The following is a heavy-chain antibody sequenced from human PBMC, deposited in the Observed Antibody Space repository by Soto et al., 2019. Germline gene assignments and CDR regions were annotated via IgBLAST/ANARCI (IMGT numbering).Heavy chain of an antibody. Sequence: SETKPLTCTVADGYIGSRNWWSWINKTPGKGLEWIGEIYHSGSTNYNPSLKSRVTISVDKSKNQFSLKLSSVTAADTAVYYCARVSQWLPLYYFDYWGQGTLVTVSS. CDR3: ARVSQWLPLYYFDY. V-gene: IGHV4-4*02. D-gene: IGHD6-19*01. CDR1: DGYIGSRNW. J-gene: IGHJ4*02. CDR2: IYHSGST.